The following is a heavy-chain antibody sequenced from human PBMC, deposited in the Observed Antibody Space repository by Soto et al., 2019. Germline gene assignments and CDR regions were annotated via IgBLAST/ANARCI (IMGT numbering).Heavy chain of an antibody. CDR3: ASGLLWFGPDTF. CDR1: GGSISSYY. D-gene: IGHD3-10*01. Sequence: SETLSLTCTVSGGSISSYYWRWIRQPAGKGLESIGRIYTSGSYNYNPSLKSRVTMSVDTSKNQFSLKLSSVTAADTAVYYCASGLLWFGPDTFWGQGTLVTVSS. CDR2: IYTSGSY. J-gene: IGHJ4*02. V-gene: IGHV4-4*07.